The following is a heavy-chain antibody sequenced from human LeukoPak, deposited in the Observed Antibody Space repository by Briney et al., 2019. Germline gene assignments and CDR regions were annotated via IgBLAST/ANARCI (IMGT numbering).Heavy chain of an antibody. CDR2: ISSSSSYI. CDR1: GFTFSSYS. V-gene: IGHV3-21*01. CDR3: ARSPIHHYCSGGSCYAFDI. J-gene: IGHJ3*02. Sequence: GGSLRLSCAASGFTFSSYSTNWVRQAPGKGLEWVSSISSSSSYIYYADSVKGRFTISRDNAKNSLYLHMNSLRAEDTAVYYCARSPIHHYCSGGSCYAFDIWGQGTMVTVSS. D-gene: IGHD2-15*01.